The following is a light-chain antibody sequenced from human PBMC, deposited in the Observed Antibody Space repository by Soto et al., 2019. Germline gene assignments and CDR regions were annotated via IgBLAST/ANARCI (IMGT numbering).Light chain of an antibody. V-gene: IGLV1-44*01. CDR3: AAWDDSLNGPV. Sequence: QSVLTQPPSASGTPGRKVSISCSGGSSNIGSNTVNWYQQLPGTAPKLLIYSDNQRPSGVPDRFSGSKSGTSASLAISGLQSEDEADYYCAAWDDSLNGPVLGGGTKVTLL. CDR1: SSNIGSNT. CDR2: SDN. J-gene: IGLJ3*02.